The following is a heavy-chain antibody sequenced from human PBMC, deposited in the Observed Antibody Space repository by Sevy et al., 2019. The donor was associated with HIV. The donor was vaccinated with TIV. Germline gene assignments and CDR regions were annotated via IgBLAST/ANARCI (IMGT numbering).Heavy chain of an antibody. CDR2: ISSSSSTI. D-gene: IGHD3-10*01. V-gene: IGHV3-48*01. CDR1: GFTFSSYS. J-gene: IGHJ4*02. CDR3: ARGLRFRELFFDY. Sequence: GGSLRLSCAASGFTFSSYSMNWVRQAPGKGLEWVSYISSSSSTIYYADSVKGRFTISRDNAKNSLYLQMNSLRAEDTAVYYCARGLRFRELFFDYWGQGTLVTVSS.